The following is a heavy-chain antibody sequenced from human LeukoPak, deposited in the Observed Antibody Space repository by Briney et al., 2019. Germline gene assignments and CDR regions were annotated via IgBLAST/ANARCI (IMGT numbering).Heavy chain of an antibody. Sequence: SLRLSCAASGFTFSSYAMHWVRQAPGKGLEWVAVISYDGSNKYYADSVKGRFTISRDNSENTLYLQMNSLRAEDTAVYYCARDARSYGQVNYFDYWGQGTLVTVSS. V-gene: IGHV3-30*04. J-gene: IGHJ4*02. CDR1: GFTFSSYA. CDR3: ARDARSYGQVNYFDY. D-gene: IGHD5-18*01. CDR2: ISYDGSNK.